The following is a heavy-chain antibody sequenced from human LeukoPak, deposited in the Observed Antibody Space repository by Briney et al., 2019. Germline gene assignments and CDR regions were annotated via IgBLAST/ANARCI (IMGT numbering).Heavy chain of an antibody. Sequence: SETLSLTCTVPGGSISSSSYYWGWIRQPPGKGLEWIGSIYYSGSTYYNPSLKSRVAISVDTSKNQFSLKLSSVTAADTAVYYCARTVTYWYFDLWGRGTLVTVSS. J-gene: IGHJ2*01. V-gene: IGHV4-39*01. CDR3: ARTVTYWYFDL. D-gene: IGHD4-17*01. CDR2: IYYSGST. CDR1: GGSISSSSYY.